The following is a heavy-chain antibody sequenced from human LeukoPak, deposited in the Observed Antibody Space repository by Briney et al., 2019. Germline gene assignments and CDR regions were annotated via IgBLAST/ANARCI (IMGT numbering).Heavy chain of an antibody. CDR3: ARDGLPTGGRPRNYYYMDV. CDR2: IYTSGST. Sequence: SETLSLTCTVSGGSISSYYWSWIRQPAGKGLEWMGRIYTSGSTNYNPSLKSRVTMSVDTSKNQFSLKLSSVTAADTAVYYCARDGLPTGGRPRNYYYMDVWGKGTTDTVSS. D-gene: IGHD3-16*01. V-gene: IGHV4-4*07. CDR1: GGSISSYY. J-gene: IGHJ6*03.